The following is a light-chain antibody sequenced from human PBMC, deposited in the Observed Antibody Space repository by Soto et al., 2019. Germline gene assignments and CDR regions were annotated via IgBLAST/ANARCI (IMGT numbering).Light chain of an antibody. CDR2: GAS. V-gene: IGKV3-15*01. Sequence: EIVMTQSPATLSVSPGERATLSCRASQSVSSNLAWYQQKPGQAPRLLIYGASTRATGIPARFSGSGSGTEFTLTISSLQPEDSATYHCQQRYKTSLSSFGQGTKVDIK. J-gene: IGKJ2*01. CDR3: QQRYKTSLSS. CDR1: QSVSSN.